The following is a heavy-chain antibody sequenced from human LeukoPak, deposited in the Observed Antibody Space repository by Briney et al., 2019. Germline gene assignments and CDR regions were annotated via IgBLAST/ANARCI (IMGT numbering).Heavy chain of an antibody. CDR1: GFTFSSYA. CDR2: ISGSGGST. Sequence: GGSLRLSCAASGFTFSSYAMSWVRQAPGKGLEWVSAISGSGGSTYYADSVKGRFTISRDNSKHTLYRQMNSLRAEDTAVYYCAKDIPTYSYDSSGAFDYWGQGTLVTVSS. J-gene: IGHJ4*02. CDR3: AKDIPTYSYDSSGAFDY. V-gene: IGHV3-23*01. D-gene: IGHD3-22*01.